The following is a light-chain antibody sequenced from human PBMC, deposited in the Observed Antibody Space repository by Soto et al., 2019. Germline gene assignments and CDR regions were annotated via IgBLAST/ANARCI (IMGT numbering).Light chain of an antibody. Sequence: DIQMTQSPSSLSASVGDRVTITCRASQSISNYLNWYQRKPGKAPNLVIYAASSLQSGVPSRFSGSGSGTDFTLTISSLQPDDFATYYCQQSYRMPRTSGHGTKVDIK. CDR2: AAS. CDR1: QSISNY. V-gene: IGKV1-39*01. J-gene: IGKJ1*01. CDR3: QQSYRMPRT.